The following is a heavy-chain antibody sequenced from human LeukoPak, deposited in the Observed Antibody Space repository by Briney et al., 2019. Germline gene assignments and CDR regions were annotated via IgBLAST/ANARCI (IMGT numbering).Heavy chain of an antibody. J-gene: IGHJ5*02. CDR3: ARADRLDGAPYLIGP. CDR2: INPNSGVT. D-gene: IGHD2-21*01. V-gene: IGHV1-2*02. Sequence: ASVKVSCKTSGYTFADYYMHWVRQAPGQGLEWMGWINPNSGVTSSAQKFQGRVTMTRDTSITTVYMEVRWLTSDDTAIYYCARADRLDGAPYLIGPWGQGTLVTVSS. CDR1: GYTFADYY.